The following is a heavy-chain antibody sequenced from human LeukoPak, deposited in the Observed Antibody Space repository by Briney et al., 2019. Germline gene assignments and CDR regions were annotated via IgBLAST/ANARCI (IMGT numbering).Heavy chain of an antibody. CDR1: GYTFTSYG. V-gene: IGHV1-18*01. Sequence: ASVKVSCKASGYTFTSYGISWVRQAPGQGPEWMGWISAYNGNTNYAQKLQGRVTMTTDTSTSTAYMELRSLRSDDTAVYYCVRDGGDIVVVPAAIPRWFDPWGQGTLVTVSS. J-gene: IGHJ5*02. CDR3: VRDGGDIVVVPAAIPRWFDP. CDR2: ISAYNGNT. D-gene: IGHD2-2*01.